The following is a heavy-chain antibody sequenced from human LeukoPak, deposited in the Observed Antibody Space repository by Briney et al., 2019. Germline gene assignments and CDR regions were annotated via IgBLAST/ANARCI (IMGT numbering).Heavy chain of an antibody. Sequence: ASVKVSCKASGYTFTSHAMHWVRQAPGQRLEWMGWINAGNGNTKYSQKFQGRVTITRDTSASTAYMELSSLRSEDTAVYYCARGTQWLVHWDYWGQGTLVTVSS. J-gene: IGHJ4*02. D-gene: IGHD6-19*01. CDR2: INAGNGNT. CDR3: ARGTQWLVHWDY. CDR1: GYTFTSHA. V-gene: IGHV1-3*01.